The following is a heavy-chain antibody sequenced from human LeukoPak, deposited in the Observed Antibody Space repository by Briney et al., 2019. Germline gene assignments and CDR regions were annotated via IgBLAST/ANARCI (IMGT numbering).Heavy chain of an antibody. V-gene: IGHV1-46*01. J-gene: IGHJ4*02. CDR2: INPSGGST. CDR3: ARAPKYYYGSGSYYNVNYFDY. D-gene: IGHD3-10*01. CDR1: GYTFTSYY. Sequence: ASVKVSCKASGYTFTSYYMHWVRQAPGQGLEWMGIINPSGGSTSYAQKFQGRVTMTRDMSTSTVYMELSSLRSEDTAAYYCARAPKYYYGSGSYYNVNYFDYWGQGTLVTVSS.